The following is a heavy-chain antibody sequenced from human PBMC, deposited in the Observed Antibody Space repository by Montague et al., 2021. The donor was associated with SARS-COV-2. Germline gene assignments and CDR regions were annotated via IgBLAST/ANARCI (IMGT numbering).Heavy chain of an antibody. CDR1: GTSFSGYY. CDR2: INHGGST. V-gene: IGHV4-34*01. D-gene: IGHD3-10*01. Sequence: SETLSLTCAVHGTSFSGYYWNWIRQPPGKELEWIGEINHGGSTKYSPSLKSRLTISADTSKNQFSMRLTSVAAADTAVYYCARLRDGVVPSPILGVGPYYSYYARDVWGRGTTVTVSS. CDR3: ARLRDGVVPSPILGVGPYYSYYARDV. J-gene: IGHJ6*01.